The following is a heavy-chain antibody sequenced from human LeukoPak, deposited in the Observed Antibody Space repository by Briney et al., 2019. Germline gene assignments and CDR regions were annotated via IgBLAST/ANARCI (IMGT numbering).Heavy chain of an antibody. V-gene: IGHV3-23*01. CDR2: ISDSGGST. CDR1: GFTFSTYA. CDR3: AKDPTMIVVVIPDY. Sequence: GGSLRLSCAPSGFTFSTYAMSWVRQAPGKGLGWVSTISDSGGSTFYADSVKGRFTISRDSSKNTLYLQMNSLRAEDTAVYYCAKDPTMIVVVIPDYWGQGTLVTVSS. J-gene: IGHJ4*02. D-gene: IGHD3-22*01.